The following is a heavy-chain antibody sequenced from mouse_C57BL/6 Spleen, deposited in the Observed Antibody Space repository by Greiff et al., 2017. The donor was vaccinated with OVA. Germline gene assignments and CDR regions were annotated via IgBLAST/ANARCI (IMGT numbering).Heavy chain of an antibody. J-gene: IGHJ3*01. CDR2: IDPSDSYT. V-gene: IGHV1-50*01. CDR3: ARKEGA. Sequence: QVHVKQPGAELVKPGASVKLSCKASGYTFTSYWMQWVKQRPGQGLEWIGEIDPSDSYTTYNQNFKGKATLTVDTSSSTAYMQLSSLASEGSAVYYCARKEGAWGQGTLVTVSA. CDR1: GYTFTSYW. D-gene: IGHD3-3*01.